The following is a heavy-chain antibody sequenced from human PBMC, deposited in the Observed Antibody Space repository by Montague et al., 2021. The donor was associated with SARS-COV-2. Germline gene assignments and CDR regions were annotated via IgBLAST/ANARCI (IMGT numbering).Heavy chain of an antibody. V-gene: IGHV4-59*12. Sequence: SETLSLTCTVSGGSISSYYWSWIRQPPGKGLEWIGYIYYSGSTNYNPSLKSRVTISVDTSKNQFSLKLSSVTAADTAVYYCARGVAFYDFWCGYDCGIDDWGQGTTVTVSS. CDR3: ARGVAFYDFWCGYDCGIDD. CDR2: IYYSGST. D-gene: IGHD3-3*01. CDR1: GGSISSYY. J-gene: IGHJ6*02.